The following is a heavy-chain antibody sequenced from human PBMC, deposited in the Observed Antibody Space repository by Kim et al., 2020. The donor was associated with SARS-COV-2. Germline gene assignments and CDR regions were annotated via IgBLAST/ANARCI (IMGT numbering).Heavy chain of an antibody. V-gene: IGHV3-15*01. J-gene: IGHJ4*02. D-gene: IGHD4-17*01. CDR3: TTERRIGVTTVTTFDY. CDR2: IKSKTDGGTT. Sequence: GGSLRLSCAASGSTFSNAWMSWVRQAPGKGLEWVGRIKSKTDGGTTDYAAPVKGRFTISRDDSKNTLYLQMNSLKTEDTAVYYCTTERRIGVTTVTTFDYWGQGTLVTVSS. CDR1: GSTFSNAW.